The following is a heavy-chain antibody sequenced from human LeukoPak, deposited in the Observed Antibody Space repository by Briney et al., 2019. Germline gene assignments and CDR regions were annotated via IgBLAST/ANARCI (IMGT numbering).Heavy chain of an antibody. CDR1: GFTFSSYG. CDR2: IWYDGSNK. D-gene: IGHD3-3*01. Sequence: PGRSLRLSCAASGFTFSSYGMHWVRQAPGKGLEWVAVIWYDGSNKYYADSVKGRFTISRDNSKNTLYLQMNSLRAEDTAVYYCAREPHSYYDFWSGFTNRGAYFDYWGQGTLVIVSS. V-gene: IGHV3-33*01. J-gene: IGHJ4*02. CDR3: AREPHSYYDFWSGFTNRGAYFDY.